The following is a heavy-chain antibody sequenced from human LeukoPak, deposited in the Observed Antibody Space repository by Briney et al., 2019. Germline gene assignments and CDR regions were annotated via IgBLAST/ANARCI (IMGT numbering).Heavy chain of an antibody. Sequence: GESLKISCKGSGYSFTSYWIGWVRQMPGKGLEWMGIIYPGDSDTRYSPSFQGQVTISADKSISTAYLQWSSLKASDTAMYYCARHGPRYCSSTSCYTRGGWFDPWGQGTLVTVSS. D-gene: IGHD2-2*02. V-gene: IGHV5-51*01. CDR2: IYPGDSDT. J-gene: IGHJ5*02. CDR3: ARHGPRYCSSTSCYTRGGWFDP. CDR1: GYSFTSYW.